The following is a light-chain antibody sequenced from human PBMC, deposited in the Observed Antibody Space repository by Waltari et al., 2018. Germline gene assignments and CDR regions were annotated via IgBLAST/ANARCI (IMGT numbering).Light chain of an antibody. V-gene: IGLV4-69*01. CDR3: ETGGHGTWV. Sequence: QLVLTQSPSASASLGASVKLTCTLSSGHGSNINEWHQQQPEKGPRYLMKVNSDGSHSKGDDIPERFSGSSSGAERYLTISSLQSEDEADYYCETGGHGTWVFGGGTKLTVL. CDR2: VNSDGSH. CDR1: SGHGSNI. J-gene: IGLJ3*02.